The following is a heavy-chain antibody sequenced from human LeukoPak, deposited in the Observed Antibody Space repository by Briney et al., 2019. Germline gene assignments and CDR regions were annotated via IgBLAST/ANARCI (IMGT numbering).Heavy chain of an antibody. V-gene: IGHV1-24*01. CDR1: GYTLTELS. J-gene: IGHJ5*02. D-gene: IGHD3-22*01. CDR3: ATSFYDSSGYKSWFDP. Sequence: ASVKVSCQVSGYTLTELSMHWVRQAAGKGLEWMGGFDPEDGETIYAQKFQGRVTMTEDTSTDTAYMELSSLRSEDTAVYYCATSFYDSSGYKSWFDPWGQGTLVTVSS. CDR2: FDPEDGET.